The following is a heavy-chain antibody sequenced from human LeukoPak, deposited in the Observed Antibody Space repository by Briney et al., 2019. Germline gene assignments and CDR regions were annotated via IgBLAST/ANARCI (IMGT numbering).Heavy chain of an antibody. CDR2: ISYDGSNT. D-gene: IGHD3-10*01. CDR3: ARGKDSVVRGLSRYYYYYMDV. CDR1: GFTFSTYT. Sequence: GGSLRLSCAASGFTFSTYTMHWVRQAPGKGLEWVALISYDGSNTYYADSVKGRFTVSRDNAKNSLYLQMNSLRAEDTAVYYCARGKDSVVRGLSRYYYYYMDVWGKGTTVTVSS. J-gene: IGHJ6*03. V-gene: IGHV3-30*04.